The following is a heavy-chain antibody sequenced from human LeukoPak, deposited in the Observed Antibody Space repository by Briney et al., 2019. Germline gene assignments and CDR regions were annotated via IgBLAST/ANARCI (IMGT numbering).Heavy chain of an antibody. CDR2: IYHSGST. CDR3: ARGSRQWLVRSLLY. J-gene: IGHJ4*02. V-gene: IGHV4-4*02. Sequence: SGTLSLTCAVSGGSISSRNWWSWVRQPPGKGLEWIGEIYHSGSTNYNPSLKTRVTISVDKSKNQFSLKLSSVTAADTAVYYCARGSRQWLVRSLLYWGQGTLVTVSS. D-gene: IGHD6-19*01. CDR1: GGSISSRNW.